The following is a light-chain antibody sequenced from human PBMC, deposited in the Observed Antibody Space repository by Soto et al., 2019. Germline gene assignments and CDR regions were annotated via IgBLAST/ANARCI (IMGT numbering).Light chain of an antibody. J-gene: IGKJ1*01. CDR3: QQYGSSPWT. CDR1: QSVSSNY. Sequence: EIVLTQSPGTLSLSPGERATLSCRASQSVSSNYLAWYQQKPGQAPRFLIYGASNRATGIPDRISGSGSGTDFTLTISRLEPEDFAVYYCQQYGSSPWTFGQGTKVDIK. V-gene: IGKV3-20*01. CDR2: GAS.